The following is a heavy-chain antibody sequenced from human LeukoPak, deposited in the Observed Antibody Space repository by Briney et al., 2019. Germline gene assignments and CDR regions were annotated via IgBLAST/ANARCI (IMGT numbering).Heavy chain of an antibody. CDR2: INPSGGST. Sequence: GASVKVSCKATGYIFTSYCMYWVRQAPGQWLEWMGIINPSGGSTSYAQKFQGRVTMTRDTSTSTVYMELSSLRSEDTAVYYCARGSGSYAPLDYWGQGTLVTVSS. CDR1: GYIFTSYC. V-gene: IGHV1-46*01. CDR3: ARGSGSYAPLDY. D-gene: IGHD1-26*01. J-gene: IGHJ4*02.